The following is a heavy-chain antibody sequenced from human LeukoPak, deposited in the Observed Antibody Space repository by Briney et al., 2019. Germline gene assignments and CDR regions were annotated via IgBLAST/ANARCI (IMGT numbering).Heavy chain of an antibody. CDR2: IIPIFGTA. J-gene: IGHJ4*02. CDR3: ARRIGIVKYYYGSGSYYHPHYFDY. D-gene: IGHD3-10*01. V-gene: IGHV1-69*06. Sequence: ASVKVSCKASGGTFSSYAISWVRQAPGQGLEWMGGIIPIFGTANYAQKFQGRVTITADKSTSTAYMELSSLRSEDTAVYYCARRIGIVKYYYGSGSYYHPHYFDYWGQGTLVTVSS. CDR1: GGTFSSYA.